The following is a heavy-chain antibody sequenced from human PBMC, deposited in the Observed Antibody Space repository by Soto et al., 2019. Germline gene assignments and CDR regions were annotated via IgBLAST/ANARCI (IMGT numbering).Heavy chain of an antibody. CDR1: GVTFSNAW. CDR2: INSGGSST. J-gene: IGHJ4*02. V-gene: IGHV3-74*01. D-gene: IGHD3-22*01. Sequence: GGSLRLSCAASGVTFSNAWMSWVRQAPGKGLVWVSRINSGGSSTSYADSVKGRFPISRDNAKNTLYLQMNSLRAEDTAVYYCAIRASYYDSSGYFDYWGQGTLVTVSS. CDR3: AIRASYYDSSGYFDY.